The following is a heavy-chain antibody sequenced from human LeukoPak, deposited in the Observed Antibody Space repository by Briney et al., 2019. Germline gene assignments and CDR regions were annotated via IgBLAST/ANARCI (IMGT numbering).Heavy chain of an antibody. V-gene: IGHV1-46*01. Sequence: ASVKVSCKASGYTFTSYYMHWVRQAPGQGLEWMGMINPSGGSTSYAQKLQGRVTMTTDTSTSTAYMELRSLRSDDTAVYYCARASTDYYDSSGHFDYWGQGTLVTVSS. CDR3: ARASTDYYDSSGHFDY. D-gene: IGHD3-22*01. J-gene: IGHJ4*02. CDR1: GYTFTSYY. CDR2: INPSGGST.